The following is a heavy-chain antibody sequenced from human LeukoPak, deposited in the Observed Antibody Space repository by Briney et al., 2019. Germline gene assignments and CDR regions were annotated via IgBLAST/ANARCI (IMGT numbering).Heavy chain of an antibody. J-gene: IGHJ4*02. Sequence: PGGSLRLSCAASGFTFSSYAMHWARQAPGKGLEWVAVISYDGSNKYYADSVKGRFTISRDNSKNTLYLQMNSLRAEDTAVYYCARDDRWLVPDYWGQGTLVTVSS. CDR3: ARDDRWLVPDY. V-gene: IGHV3-30-3*01. CDR1: GFTFSSYA. CDR2: ISYDGSNK. D-gene: IGHD6-19*01.